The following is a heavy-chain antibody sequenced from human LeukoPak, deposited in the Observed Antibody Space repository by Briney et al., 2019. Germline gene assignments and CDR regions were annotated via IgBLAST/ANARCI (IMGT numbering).Heavy chain of an antibody. CDR3: AREHNTYYDFWSGYHGSRNWFDP. D-gene: IGHD3-3*01. V-gene: IGHV4-30-4*01. CDR1: GGPISSGDYY. J-gene: IGHJ5*02. CDR2: IYYSGST. Sequence: SETLSLTCTVSGGPISSGDYYWSWIRQPPGKGLEWIGYIYYSGSTYYNPSLKSRVTISVDTSKNQFSLKLSSVTAADTAVYYCAREHNTYYDFWSGYHGSRNWFDPWGQGTLVTVSS.